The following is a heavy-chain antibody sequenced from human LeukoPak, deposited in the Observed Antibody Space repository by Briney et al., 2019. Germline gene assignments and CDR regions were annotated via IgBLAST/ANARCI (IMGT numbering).Heavy chain of an antibody. Sequence: GGSLRLSCEASGFNFRRYWLSWARQAPGKGLEWVANIRDDGSEKFYVDSVKGRFTISRDNTKNSLYLQMNSLRAEDTAVYYCAGLRVSVWGQRTLVTVSS. V-gene: IGHV3-7*01. J-gene: IGHJ4*02. CDR3: AGLRVSV. CDR1: GFNFRRYW. D-gene: IGHD2-8*01. CDR2: IRDDGSEK.